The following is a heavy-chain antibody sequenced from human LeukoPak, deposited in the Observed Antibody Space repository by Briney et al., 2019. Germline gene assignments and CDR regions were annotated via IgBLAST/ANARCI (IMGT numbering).Heavy chain of an antibody. Sequence: ASETLSLTCTVSGASIRSGDYYWSWIRQPPGKGLEWIGYIYHSGSTYYNPSLKSRVTISVDRSKNQFSLKLSSVTAADTAVYYCARDGSGWYAGYFDLWGRGTLVTVSS. CDR1: GASIRSGDYY. D-gene: IGHD6-19*01. CDR3: ARDGSGWYAGYFDL. CDR2: IYHSGST. V-gene: IGHV4-30-2*01. J-gene: IGHJ2*01.